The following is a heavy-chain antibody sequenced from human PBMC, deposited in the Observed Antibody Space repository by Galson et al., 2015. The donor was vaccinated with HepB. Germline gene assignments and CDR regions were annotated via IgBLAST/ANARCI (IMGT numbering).Heavy chain of an antibody. Sequence: SLRLSCAASGFTFSSYWMHWVRQAPGKGLVRVSRIHSDGSSTNYADSVKGRFTISRDNAKNTLYLQLNSLRAEDTAVYYCARGRTAVAGRFLDYWGQGTLITVS. CDR2: IHSDGSST. V-gene: IGHV3-74*01. CDR1: GFTFSSYW. J-gene: IGHJ4*02. D-gene: IGHD6-19*01. CDR3: ARGRTAVAGRFLDY.